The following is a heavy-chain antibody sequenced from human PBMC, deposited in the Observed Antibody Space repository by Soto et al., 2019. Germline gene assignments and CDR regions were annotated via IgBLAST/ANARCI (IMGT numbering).Heavy chain of an antibody. Sequence: SETLSLTCTVSGGSISSGVYYWSWIRHNPGKGLEWIGYIYYTGSTHYNPALKSRSAISVDTSKNQFSLNLTSVTAADTAVYYCARGGSTWFLDYWGQGSLVTVSS. J-gene: IGHJ4*02. CDR1: GGSISSGVYY. CDR3: ARGGSTWFLDY. V-gene: IGHV4-31*03. CDR2: IYYTGST. D-gene: IGHD6-13*01.